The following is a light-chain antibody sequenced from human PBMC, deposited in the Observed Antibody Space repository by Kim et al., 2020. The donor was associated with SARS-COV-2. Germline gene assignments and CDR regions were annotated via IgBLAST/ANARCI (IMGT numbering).Light chain of an antibody. Sequence: VSVGDRVTITCRASQCITNSLAWYQQKPGKVPQLLIYAASALQSGVPSRFSGSGSGTDFTLTISSLQPEDVATYYCQKYNSAPWTFGQGTKVEIK. CDR3: QKYNSAPWT. J-gene: IGKJ1*01. CDR2: AAS. CDR1: QCITNS. V-gene: IGKV1-27*01.